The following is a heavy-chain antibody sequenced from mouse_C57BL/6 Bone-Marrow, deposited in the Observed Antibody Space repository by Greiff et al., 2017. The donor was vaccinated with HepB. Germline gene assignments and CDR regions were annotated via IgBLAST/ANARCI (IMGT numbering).Heavy chain of an antibody. Sequence: VQLQQPGAELVRPGSSVKLSCKASGYTFTSYWMDWVKQRPGQGLEWIGNIYPSDSETHYNQKFKDKATLTVDKSSSTAYMQLSSLTSEDSAVYYCARRDLLWYLWFAYWGQGTLVTVSA. CDR3: ARRDLLWYLWFAY. J-gene: IGHJ3*01. CDR1: GYTFTSYW. V-gene: IGHV1-61*01. D-gene: IGHD2-10*01. CDR2: IYPSDSET.